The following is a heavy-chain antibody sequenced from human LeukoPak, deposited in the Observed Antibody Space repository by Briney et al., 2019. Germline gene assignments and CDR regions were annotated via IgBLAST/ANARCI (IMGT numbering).Heavy chain of an antibody. CDR3: ARAYYDILSDAFDI. Sequence: SETLSLTCTVSGGSISSSSYYWGWIRQPPGKGLEWIGSIYYSGSTYYNPSLKSRVTISVDTSKNQFSLKLSSVTAADTAVYYCARAYYDILSDAFDIWGQGTMVTVSS. CDR1: GGSISSSSYY. V-gene: IGHV4-39*07. D-gene: IGHD3-9*01. CDR2: IYYSGST. J-gene: IGHJ3*02.